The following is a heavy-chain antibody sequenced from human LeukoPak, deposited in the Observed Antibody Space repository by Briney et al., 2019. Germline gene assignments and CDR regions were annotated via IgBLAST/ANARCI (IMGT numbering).Heavy chain of an antibody. Sequence: GGSLRLSCAAAGFTFSSYSMTWVRQAPGKGLEWVSSISSSSSYIYYADSVKGRFTISRDNAKNSLYLQMNSLRAEDTAVYYCARDQRYATTYDFWSGYPDYYYYYYGMDVWGQGTTVTVSS. CDR3: ARDQRYATTYDFWSGYPDYYYYYYGMDV. J-gene: IGHJ6*02. D-gene: IGHD3-3*01. CDR2: ISSSSSYI. V-gene: IGHV3-21*01. CDR1: GFTFSSYS.